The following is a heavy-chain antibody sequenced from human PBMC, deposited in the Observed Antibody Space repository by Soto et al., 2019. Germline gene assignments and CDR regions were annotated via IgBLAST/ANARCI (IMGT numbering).Heavy chain of an antibody. CDR3: AMDYGDRPEYFKH. V-gene: IGHV3-30-3*01. D-gene: IGHD4-17*01. J-gene: IGHJ1*01. Sequence: QVRLVESGGGVVQPGRSLRLSCTASGFSFSSYAMYWFRQPPGKGLEWVAVISHDGINKHYADSVKGRVTVSRDNSNHSLDLQLNSLRVDDTAVYYCAMDYGDRPEYFKHWGQGTLVTVS. CDR1: GFSFSSYA. CDR2: ISHDGINK.